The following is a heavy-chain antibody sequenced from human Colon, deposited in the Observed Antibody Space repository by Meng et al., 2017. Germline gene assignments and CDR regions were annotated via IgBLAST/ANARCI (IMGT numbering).Heavy chain of an antibody. CDR3: ARGGDGAFDY. CDR2: INNDGGSS. D-gene: IGHD5-24*01. Sequence: EVQLVEAGGGLVQPGESLRLSCAASGFTVSGNWMHWVRQVPGKGLVWVSRINNDGGSSTYADSVKGRFTVSRDNTQNMVYLQMSSLRADDTGVYYCARGGDGAFDYWGQGTLVTVSS. J-gene: IGHJ4*02. CDR1: GFTVSGNW. V-gene: IGHV3-74*01.